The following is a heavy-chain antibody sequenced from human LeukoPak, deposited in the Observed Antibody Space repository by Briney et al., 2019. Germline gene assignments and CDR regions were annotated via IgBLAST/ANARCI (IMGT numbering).Heavy chain of an antibody. Sequence: GGSLRLSCGASGFTFSNAWMSWVRQAPGKGLEWVGRIKSKTDDGTTDYAAPVKGRFIISRDDSKNTLYLQMNSLKTEDTAVYYCTTGERRFDSSGYYPYYFDYWGQGTLVTVSS. D-gene: IGHD3-22*01. CDR3: TTGERRFDSSGYYPYYFDY. V-gene: IGHV3-15*01. CDR1: GFTFSNAW. CDR2: IKSKTDDGTT. J-gene: IGHJ4*02.